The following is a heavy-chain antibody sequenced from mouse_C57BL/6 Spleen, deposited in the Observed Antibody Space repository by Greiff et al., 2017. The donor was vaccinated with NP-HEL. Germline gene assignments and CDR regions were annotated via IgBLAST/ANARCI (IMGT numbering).Heavy chain of an antibody. CDR3: ARWGDYDGFDY. D-gene: IGHD2-4*01. CDR2: IRNKANGYTT. Sequence: EVQVVESGGGLVQPGGSLSLSCAASGFTFTDYYMSWVRQPPGKALEWLGFIRNKANGYTTEYSASVKGRFTISRDNSQSILYLQMNALRAEDSATYYCARWGDYDGFDYWGQGTTLTVSS. J-gene: IGHJ2*01. V-gene: IGHV7-3*01. CDR1: GFTFTDYY.